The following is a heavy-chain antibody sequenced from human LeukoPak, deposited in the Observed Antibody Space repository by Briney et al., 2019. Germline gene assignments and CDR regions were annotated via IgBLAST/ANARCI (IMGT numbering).Heavy chain of an antibody. J-gene: IGHJ5*02. CDR3: ARENQSGGIVVVPAAMGWFDP. CDR2: IYYSGST. Sequence: SETLSLTCTVSGGSISSSSYYWGWIRQPPGKGLEWIGSIYYSGSTYYNPSLKSRVTISVDTSKNQFSLKLSSVTAADTAVYYCARENQSGGIVVVPAAMGWFDPWGQGTLVTVSS. CDR1: GGSISSSSYY. V-gene: IGHV4-39*07. D-gene: IGHD2-2*01.